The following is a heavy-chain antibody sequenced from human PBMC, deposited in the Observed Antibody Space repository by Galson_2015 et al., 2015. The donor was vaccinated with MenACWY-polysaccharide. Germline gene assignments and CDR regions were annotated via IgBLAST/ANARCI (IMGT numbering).Heavy chain of an antibody. V-gene: IGHV3-7*01. CDR3: ARDTLAVYTQWLPSYFDY. CDR1: GFTFSTYR. Sequence: SLRLSCAASGFTFSTYRMTWVRQAPGKGLEWVANIKQDGSEKYYVDSVKGRFTISRDNAKNSLYLQMNSLRAEDTAVYYCARDTLAVYTQWLPSYFDYWGQGTLVTVSS. CDR2: IKQDGSEK. D-gene: IGHD6-19*01. J-gene: IGHJ4*02.